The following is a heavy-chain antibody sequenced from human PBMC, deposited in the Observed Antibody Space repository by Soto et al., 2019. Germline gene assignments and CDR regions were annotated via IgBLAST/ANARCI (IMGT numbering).Heavy chain of an antibody. V-gene: IGHV4-30-4*08. CDR2: IYYSGST. D-gene: IGHD3-22*01. CDR3: TRRGYYYSFDY. CDR1: GGSISSSSYY. J-gene: IGHJ4*02. Sequence: SETLSLTCTVSGGSISSSSYYWGWIRQPPGKGLEWIGYIYYSGSTYYNPSLKSRVTISVDTSKNQFSLKLSSVTAADTAVYYCTRRGYYYSFDYWGQGTLVTVSS.